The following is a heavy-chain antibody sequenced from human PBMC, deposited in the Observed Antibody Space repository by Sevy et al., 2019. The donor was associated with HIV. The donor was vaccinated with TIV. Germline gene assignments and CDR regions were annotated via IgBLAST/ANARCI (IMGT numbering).Heavy chain of an antibody. CDR1: GFTFANAC. CDR2: IKSKTDGGTT. CDR3: TAEVHWNSDDY. D-gene: IGHD1-7*01. V-gene: IGHV3-15*07. J-gene: IGHJ4*02. Sequence: GGSLRLSCAASGFTFANACMNWVRQTPGKGLEWVGRIKSKTDGGTTDYVAPVKGRFTISRDDSKNRLYLQMNSLRTADTAVYYCTAEVHWNSDDYRGQGTLVTVSS.